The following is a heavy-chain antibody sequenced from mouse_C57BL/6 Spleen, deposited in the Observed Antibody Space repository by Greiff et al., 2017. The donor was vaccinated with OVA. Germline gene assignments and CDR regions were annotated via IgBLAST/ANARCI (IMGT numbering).Heavy chain of an antibody. CDR1: GFTFSSYA. CDR2: ISSGGDYI. V-gene: IGHV5-9-1*02. CDR3: TREGDYSNLDY. D-gene: IGHD2-5*01. J-gene: IGHJ4*01. Sequence: DVQLVESGEGLVKPGGSLKLSCAASGFTFSSYAMSWVRQTPEKRLEWVAYISSGGDYIYYADTVKGRFTISRDNARNTLYLQMSSLKSEDTAMYYCTREGDYSNLDYWGQGTSVTVSS.